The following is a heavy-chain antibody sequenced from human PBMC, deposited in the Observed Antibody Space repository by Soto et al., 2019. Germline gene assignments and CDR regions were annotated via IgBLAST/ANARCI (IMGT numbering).Heavy chain of an antibody. V-gene: IGHV3-21*01. Sequence: GGSLRLSCAASGFTFSSYSMNWVRQAPGKGLEWVSSISSSSSYIYYADSVKGRFTISRDNAKNSLYLQMNSLRAEDTAVYYCARAGSVVPAAMVPEYFQHWGQGTLVTVSS. CDR2: ISSSSSYI. D-gene: IGHD2-2*01. CDR3: ARAGSVVPAAMVPEYFQH. CDR1: GFTFSSYS. J-gene: IGHJ1*01.